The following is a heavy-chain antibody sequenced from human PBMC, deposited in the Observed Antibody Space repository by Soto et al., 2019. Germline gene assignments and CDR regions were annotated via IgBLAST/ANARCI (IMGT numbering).Heavy chain of an antibody. D-gene: IGHD2-21*02. Sequence: ASVKVSCKASGYTFTSYAMHWVRQAPGQRLEWMGWINAGNGNTKYSQKFQGRVTITRDTSASTAYMELSSLRSEDTAVYYCAREDHSYCGGDCYTYYGMDVWGQGTTVTVSS. CDR1: GYTFTSYA. V-gene: IGHV1-3*01. CDR2: INAGNGNT. CDR3: AREDHSYCGGDCYTYYGMDV. J-gene: IGHJ6*02.